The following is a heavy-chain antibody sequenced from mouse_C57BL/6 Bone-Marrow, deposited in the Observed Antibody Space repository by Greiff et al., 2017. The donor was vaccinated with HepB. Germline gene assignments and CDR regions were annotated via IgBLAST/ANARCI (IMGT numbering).Heavy chain of an antibody. CDR2: ISSGGSYT. CDR3: ARQIYYGYDAFMDY. D-gene: IGHD2-2*01. CDR1: GFTFSSYG. V-gene: IGHV5-6*01. J-gene: IGHJ4*01. Sequence: EVQRVESGGDLVKPGGSLKLSCAASGFTFSSYGMSWVRQTPDKRLEWVATISSGGSYTYYPDSVKGRFTISRDNAKNTLYLQMSSLKSEDTAMYYCARQIYYGYDAFMDYWGQGTSVTVSS.